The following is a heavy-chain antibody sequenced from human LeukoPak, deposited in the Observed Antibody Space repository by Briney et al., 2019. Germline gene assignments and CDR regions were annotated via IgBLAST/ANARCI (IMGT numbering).Heavy chain of an antibody. Sequence: PETLSPTCAVYGGSFSGYYWSWIRQPPGKVLEWIGEINHSGSTTYNPSLKSRSTISVDTSQNQFSLKLSAVTAADRAVYYLARDARGTPRNWSDPWGEGTLGTVSS. V-gene: IGHV4-34*01. CDR2: INHSGST. CDR3: ARDARGTPRNWSDP. CDR1: GGSFSGYY. J-gene: IGHJ5*02. D-gene: IGHD3-16*01.